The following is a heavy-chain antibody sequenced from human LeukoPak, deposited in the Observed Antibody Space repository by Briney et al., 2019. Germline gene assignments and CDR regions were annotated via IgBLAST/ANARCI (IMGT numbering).Heavy chain of an antibody. CDR3: ARRVTMVRGVTAFDY. Sequence: GESLKISCKGSGYSFTSYWIGWVRQMPGKGLEWMGHIYPGDSDIRYSPSFQGPVTLPPDKSPSTAYLQWSSLKASDTAMYYCARRVTMVRGVTAFDYWGQGTLVTASS. V-gene: IGHV5-51*01. CDR2: IYPGDSDI. J-gene: IGHJ4*02. D-gene: IGHD3-10*01. CDR1: GYSFTSYW.